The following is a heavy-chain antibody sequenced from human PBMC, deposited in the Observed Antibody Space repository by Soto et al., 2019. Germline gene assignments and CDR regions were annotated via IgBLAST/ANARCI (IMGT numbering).Heavy chain of an antibody. Sequence: SETLSLTCTVSGYSISSGCYWGWIRQPPGTRLEWIGSMYPTGSTYDNPSLKSRVTMSVDTSNNEFSLKLTSVTAADTAVYHCVRDLNYGLYYFDYWGQGTLVTVSS. CDR1: GYSISSGCY. D-gene: IGHD3-10*01. CDR3: VRDLNYGLYYFDY. V-gene: IGHV4-38-2*02. J-gene: IGHJ4*02. CDR2: MYPTGST.